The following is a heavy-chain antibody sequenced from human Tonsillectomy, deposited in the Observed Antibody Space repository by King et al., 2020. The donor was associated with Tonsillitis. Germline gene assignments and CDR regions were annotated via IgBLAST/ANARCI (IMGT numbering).Heavy chain of an antibody. V-gene: IGHV3-30*18. CDR2: ISFDGSNE. Sequence: VQLVESGGGVVQPGMSLGLSCAASGFTFSNYGMHWVRQAPGKGLEWLAVISFDGSNEYYADSVKGRFTISRDNSKNTLYLQMNSLRPDDTAVYYCAKEGFCSGGCCYGNYFDPWGQGTLVTVSS. CDR1: GFTFSNYG. CDR3: AKEGFCSGGCCYGNYFDP. J-gene: IGHJ4*02. D-gene: IGHD2-15*01.